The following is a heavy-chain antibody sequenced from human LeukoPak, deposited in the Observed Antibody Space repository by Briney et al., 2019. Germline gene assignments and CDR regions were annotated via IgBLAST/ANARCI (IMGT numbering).Heavy chain of an antibody. CDR3: AKHTPLDYYDSSGYTLAD. Sequence: AGGSLGLSCAASGFTFSSYAMSWVRQAPGKGLEWVSAISGSGGSTYCADSVKGRFTISRDNSKNTLYLQMNSLRAEDTAVYYCAKHTPLDYYDSSGYTLADWGQGTLVTVSS. CDR2: ISGSGGST. J-gene: IGHJ4*02. D-gene: IGHD3-22*01. CDR1: GFTFSSYA. V-gene: IGHV3-23*01.